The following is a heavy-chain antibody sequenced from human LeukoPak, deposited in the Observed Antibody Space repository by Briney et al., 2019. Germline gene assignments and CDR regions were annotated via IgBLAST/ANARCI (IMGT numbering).Heavy chain of an antibody. J-gene: IGHJ5*02. Sequence: GGSLRLSCAASGFTFSTYGMTWVRQAPGKGLEWVSSISGSGGSTYYADSVKGRVTVSRDNSKNTLYLQMNSLRAEDTAVYYCARDAFVAAAGNWFDPWGQGTLVTVSS. CDR2: ISGSGGST. CDR1: GFTFSTYG. D-gene: IGHD6-13*01. CDR3: ARDAFVAAAGNWFDP. V-gene: IGHV3-23*01.